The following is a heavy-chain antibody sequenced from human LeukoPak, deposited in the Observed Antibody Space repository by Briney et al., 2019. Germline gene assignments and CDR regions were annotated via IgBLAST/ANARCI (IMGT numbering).Heavy chain of an antibody. Sequence: SETLSLTCTVSGGSISSYYWSWIRQPAGKGLEWIGRIYTSGSTNYNPSLKSRVTMSVDTSKNQFSLKLSSVTAADTAVYYCARQSGGNSFYYYNYMDVWGKGTTVTVSS. CDR1: GGSISSYY. J-gene: IGHJ6*03. D-gene: IGHD4-23*01. CDR2: IYTSGST. V-gene: IGHV4-4*07. CDR3: ARQSGGNSFYYYNYMDV.